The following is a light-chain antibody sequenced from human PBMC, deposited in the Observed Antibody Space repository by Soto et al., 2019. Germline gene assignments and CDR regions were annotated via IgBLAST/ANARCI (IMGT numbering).Light chain of an antibody. J-gene: IGLJ1*01. Sequence: QSVLTQPASVSGSPGQSITISCTGTTSDVGRYNYVSWYQQHPGTAPKLMIYEVSNRPSGVSNRFYGSKSGNTASLTISGLQAEDEADYYCSSYTSSSTQVFGTGTKVTVL. CDR3: SSYTSSSTQV. V-gene: IGLV2-14*01. CDR2: EVS. CDR1: TSDVGRYNY.